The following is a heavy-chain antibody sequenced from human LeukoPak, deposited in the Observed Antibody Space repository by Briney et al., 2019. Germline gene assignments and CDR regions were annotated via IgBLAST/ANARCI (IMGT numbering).Heavy chain of an antibody. CDR1: GFTFSNAW. V-gene: IGHV3-15*01. CDR3: TTGITMVRGVIHLIDY. Sequence: GSLRLSCAASGFTFSNAWMSWVRQGPGKGLVWVGRIKSKTDGGTTDYAAPVKGRFTISRDDSKNTLYLQMNSLKTEDTAVYYCTTGITMVRGVIHLIDYWGQGTLVTVSS. D-gene: IGHD3-10*01. CDR2: IKSKTDGGTT. J-gene: IGHJ4*02.